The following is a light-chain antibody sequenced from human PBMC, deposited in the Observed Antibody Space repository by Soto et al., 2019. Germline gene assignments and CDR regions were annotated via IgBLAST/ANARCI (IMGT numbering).Light chain of an antibody. CDR2: GAS. CDR1: QSVSRH. CDR3: QQYNTWPIT. V-gene: IGKV3-15*01. Sequence: EIVLRQSPATLSVSPGERATLSFRASQSVSRHVAWYEPKPGQLTRPPIYGASTRASGIPARFSGSGSGTEFTITISSLQSEDFAVYYCQQYNTWPITFGQGTRLEIK. J-gene: IGKJ5*01.